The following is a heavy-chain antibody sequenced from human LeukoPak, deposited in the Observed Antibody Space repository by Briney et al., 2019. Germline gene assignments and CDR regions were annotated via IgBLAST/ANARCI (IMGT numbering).Heavy chain of an antibody. CDR2: IRISARTI. CDR3: ARDFSRFCSSSSCANWFDP. D-gene: IGHD2-2*01. CDR1: GFTFSDFG. J-gene: IGHJ5*02. V-gene: IGHV3-48*02. Sequence: GGSLRLSWIASGFTFSDFGMNWVRQAPGKWLEWVSYIRISARTIYYIDSVKGRFTISRDNAKNSLYLQMNSLRDEDTAVYYCARDFSRFCSSSSCANWFDPWGQGTLVTVSS.